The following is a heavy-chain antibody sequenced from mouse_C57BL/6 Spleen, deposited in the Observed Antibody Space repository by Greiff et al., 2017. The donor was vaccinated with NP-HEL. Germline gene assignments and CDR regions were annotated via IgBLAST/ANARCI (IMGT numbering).Heavy chain of an antibody. Sequence: QVQLQQPGAELVKPGASVKLSCKASGYTFTSYWMHWVKQRHGRGLEWIGRIDPNGGGTKYNEKFKSKSTLTVDNPYSTAYMPLSSLSSEDSAVYYFARELAPYAMDYWCQVTSVTVSS. CDR3: ARELAPYAMDY. D-gene: IGHD4-1*01. V-gene: IGHV1-72*01. J-gene: IGHJ4*01. CDR1: GYTFTSYW. CDR2: IDPNGGGT.